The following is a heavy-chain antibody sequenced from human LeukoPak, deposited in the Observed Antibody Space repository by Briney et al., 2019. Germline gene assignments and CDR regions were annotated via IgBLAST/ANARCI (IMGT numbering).Heavy chain of an antibody. CDR1: GGSISSYY. Sequence: SETLSLTCTVSGGSISSYYWSWIRQPPGKGLEWIGYIYHSGSTYYNPSLKSRVTISVDRSKNQFSLKLSSVTAADTAVYYCARDRGYGSGSYWGQGTLVTVSS. J-gene: IGHJ4*02. CDR3: ARDRGYGSGSY. CDR2: IYHSGST. V-gene: IGHV4-59*12. D-gene: IGHD3-10*01.